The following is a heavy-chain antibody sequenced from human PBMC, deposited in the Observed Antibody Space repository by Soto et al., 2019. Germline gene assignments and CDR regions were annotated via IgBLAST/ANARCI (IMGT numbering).Heavy chain of an antibody. CDR3: VKDGAVAGHYYFDY. J-gene: IGHJ4*02. CDR1: GFTFSSYA. D-gene: IGHD6-19*01. V-gene: IGHV3-23*01. Sequence: GGSLRLSCAASGFTFSSYAMSWVRQAPGKGLEWVSAISGSGGSTYYADSVKGRFTISRDNSKNTLYLQMNSLRAEDTAVYYCVKDGAVAGHYYFDYWGQGTLVTVSS. CDR2: ISGSGGST.